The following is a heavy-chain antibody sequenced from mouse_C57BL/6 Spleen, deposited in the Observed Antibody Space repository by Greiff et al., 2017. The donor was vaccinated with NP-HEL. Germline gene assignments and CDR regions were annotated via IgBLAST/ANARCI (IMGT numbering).Heavy chain of an antibody. Sequence: EVNVVESGGGLVQPGGSLSLSCAASGFTFTDYYMSWVRQPPGKALEWLGFIRNKANGYTTEYSASVKGRFTISRDNSQSILYLQMNALRAEDSATYYCARYRGTYFDYWGQGTTLTVSS. CDR3: ARYRGTYFDY. D-gene: IGHD2-14*01. J-gene: IGHJ2*01. V-gene: IGHV7-3*01. CDR2: IRNKANGYTT. CDR1: GFTFTDYY.